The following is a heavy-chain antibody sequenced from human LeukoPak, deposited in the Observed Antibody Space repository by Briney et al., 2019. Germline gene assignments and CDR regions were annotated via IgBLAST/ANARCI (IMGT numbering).Heavy chain of an antibody. D-gene: IGHD2-21*02. CDR2: ISSSSTYI. CDR1: GFTLITYS. Sequence: GGSLRLSCAASGFTLITYSMNWVRQAPGKGLEWVSSISSSSTYIYYADSVKGRFTISRDNAKNSLYLQLNSLRAEDTAIYYCTRDFGGIVVVTAIVDWGQGTLVTVSS. J-gene: IGHJ4*02. V-gene: IGHV3-21*01. CDR3: TRDFGGIVVVTAIVD.